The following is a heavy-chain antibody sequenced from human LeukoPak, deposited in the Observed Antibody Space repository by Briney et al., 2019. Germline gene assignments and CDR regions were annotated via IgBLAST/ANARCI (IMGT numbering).Heavy chain of an antibody. J-gene: IGHJ4*02. Sequence: TGGSLRLSCSASGFTFSSYIMHWARQAPGKGLEYFSAITSNGDTTYYADSVKGRVTISRDNSKNTLYLQMSSLRAEDTAVYYCVKDDSYYYDSSGRDSWGQGTLVTVSS. D-gene: IGHD3-22*01. CDR3: VKDDSYYYDSSGRDS. CDR1: GFTFSSYI. V-gene: IGHV3-64D*09. CDR2: ITSNGDTT.